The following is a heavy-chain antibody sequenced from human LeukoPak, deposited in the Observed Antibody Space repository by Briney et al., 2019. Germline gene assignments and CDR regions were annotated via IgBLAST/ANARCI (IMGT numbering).Heavy chain of an antibody. CDR3: ARDIAAGPYNWFDP. Sequence: ASVKVSCKASGCTFTSYAMNWVRQAPGQGPEWMGWINTNTGNPTYAQGFTGRFVFSLDTSVSTAYLQISSLKAEDTAVYYCARDIAAGPYNWFDPWGQGTLVTVSS. CDR2: INTNTGNP. CDR1: GCTFTSYA. V-gene: IGHV7-4-1*02. D-gene: IGHD6-13*01. J-gene: IGHJ5*02.